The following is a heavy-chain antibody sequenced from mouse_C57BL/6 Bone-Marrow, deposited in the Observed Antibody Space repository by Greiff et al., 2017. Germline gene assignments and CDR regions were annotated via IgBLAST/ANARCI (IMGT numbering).Heavy chain of an antibody. CDR2: IDPSDSYT. CDR3: ARYYDYDDDGDY. D-gene: IGHD2-4*01. V-gene: IGHV1-59*01. J-gene: IGHJ2*01. CDR1: GYTFTSYW. Sequence: VQLQQPGAELVRPGTSVKLSCEASGYTFTSYWMHWVKQRPGQGLEWIGVIDPSDSYTNYNQKFKGKATLTVDTSSSTAYMQLSSLTSEDSAVYYCARYYDYDDDGDYWGQGTTLTVSS.